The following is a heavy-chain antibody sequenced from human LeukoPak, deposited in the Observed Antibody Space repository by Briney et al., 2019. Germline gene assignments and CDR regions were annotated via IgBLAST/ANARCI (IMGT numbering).Heavy chain of an antibody. CDR2: ISYGGST. V-gene: IGHV4-39*07. CDR3: AGRQLDSHYYYDVDV. CDR1: SGAISSSSYY. Sequence: PSETLSLTCTVSSGAISSSSYYWGWIRQPPGKGLEWIGSISYGGSTDYNPSLKSRVTISVDTSKNQFSLRLSSVTAADTAVYYCAGRQLDSHYYYDVDVWGQGTTVTVSS. D-gene: IGHD6-6*01. J-gene: IGHJ6*02.